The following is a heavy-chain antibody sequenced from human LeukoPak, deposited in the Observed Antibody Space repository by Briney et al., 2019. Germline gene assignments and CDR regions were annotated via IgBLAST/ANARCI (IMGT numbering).Heavy chain of an antibody. J-gene: IGHJ4*02. Sequence: SETLSLTCAVSGGSISSGGYSWSWIRQPPGKGLEWIGYIYHSGSTYYNPSLKSRVTISVDKSKNQFSLKLSSVTAADTAVYYCARGTYYYDSSGYYFDYWGQGTLVTVSS. CDR1: GGSISSGGYS. V-gene: IGHV4-30-2*01. CDR3: ARGTYYYDSSGYYFDY. D-gene: IGHD3-22*01. CDR2: IYHSGST.